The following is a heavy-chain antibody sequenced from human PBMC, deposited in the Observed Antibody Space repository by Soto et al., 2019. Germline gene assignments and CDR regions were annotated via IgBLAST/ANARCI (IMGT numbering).Heavy chain of an antibody. D-gene: IGHD6-13*01. Sequence: LRLSCAASGFTFSSYAMHCVRQAPGKGLEWVAVISYDGSNKYYADSVKGRFTISRDNSKNTLYLQMNSMRAEDTAVYYCAREKAAAGKATLDYWGKGHMVTVSS. J-gene: IGHJ4*02. V-gene: IGHV3-30-3*01. CDR1: GFTFSSYA. CDR2: ISYDGSNK. CDR3: AREKAAAGKATLDY.